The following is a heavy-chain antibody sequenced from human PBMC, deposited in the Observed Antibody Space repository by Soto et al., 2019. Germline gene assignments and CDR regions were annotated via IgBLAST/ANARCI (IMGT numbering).Heavy chain of an antibody. J-gene: IGHJ4*02. CDR2: IYYSGST. V-gene: IGHV4-30-4*01. CDR1: GGSISSGAYY. Sequence: SETLSLTCTVSGGSISSGAYYWSWIRQPPGKGLEWIGYIYYSGSTYYNPSLKSRVTISVDTSKNQFSLKLSSVTAADTAVYYCARGPGYSSSPYWGQGTLVTVSS. D-gene: IGHD6-13*01. CDR3: ARGPGYSSSPY.